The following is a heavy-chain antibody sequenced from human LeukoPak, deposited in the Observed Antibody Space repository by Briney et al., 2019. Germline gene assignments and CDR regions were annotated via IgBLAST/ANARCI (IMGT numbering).Heavy chain of an antibody. CDR2: MNPNSGNT. D-gene: IGHD3-3*01. CDR1: GYTFTSYD. V-gene: IGHV1-8*01. CDR3: AXLDVLRFLEWLSHDY. J-gene: IGHJ4*02. Sequence: EASVKVSCKASGYTFTSYDINWVRQATGQGLEWMGWMNPNSGNTGYAQKFQGRVTMTRNTSISTAYMELSSLRSEDTAVYYCAXLDVLRFLEWLSHDYWGQGTLVTVSS.